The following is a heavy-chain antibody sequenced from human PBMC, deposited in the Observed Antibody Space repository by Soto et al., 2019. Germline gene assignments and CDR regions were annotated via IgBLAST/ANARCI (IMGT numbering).Heavy chain of an antibody. CDR1: NFSISGFY. V-gene: IGHV4-59*12. D-gene: IGHD1-26*01. Sequence: ETLSLTCSVSNFSISGFYWTWIRQPPGKILEWIGYIHYSGRTDYNPSLTSRATMSVDTSKNQFSLNLKSITAADTAVYYCVRVGVGIGNHFDSWGRGTLVTVSS. J-gene: IGHJ4*02. CDR3: VRVGVGIGNHFDS. CDR2: IHYSGRT.